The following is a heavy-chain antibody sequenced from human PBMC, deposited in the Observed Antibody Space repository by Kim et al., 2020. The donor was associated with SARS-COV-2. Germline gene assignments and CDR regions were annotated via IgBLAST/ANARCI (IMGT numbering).Heavy chain of an antibody. CDR3: ARSFSGSYYSWFDP. J-gene: IGHJ5*02. V-gene: IGHV3-30*01. Sequence: ADAVKGRFTIYRDNSKNTLYLQMNSLRAEDTAVYYWARSFSGSYYSWFDPWGQGTLVTVSS. D-gene: IGHD1-26*01.